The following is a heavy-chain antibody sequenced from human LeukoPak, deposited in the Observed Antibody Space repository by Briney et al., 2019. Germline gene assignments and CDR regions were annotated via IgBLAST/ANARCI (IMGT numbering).Heavy chain of an antibody. D-gene: IGHD1-1*01. CDR2: ISWNSGSI. V-gene: IGHV3-9*01. CDR3: AKVEPGVDAFDI. J-gene: IGHJ3*02. Sequence: QPGGSLRLSCAASGFTFDDYAMHWVRQAPGKGLEWVSGISWNSGSIGYADSVKGRFTISRDNAKNSLYLQMNSLRAEDTALYYCAKVEPGVDAFDIWGQGTMVTVSS. CDR1: GFTFDDYA.